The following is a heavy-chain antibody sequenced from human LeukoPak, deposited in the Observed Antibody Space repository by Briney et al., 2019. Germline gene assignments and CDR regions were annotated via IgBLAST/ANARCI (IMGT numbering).Heavy chain of an antibody. CDR1: GGSISSYY. D-gene: IGHD4-17*01. Sequence: TSETLSLTCTVSGGSISSYYWSWIRQSPGKGLEWIGYIYYSGSTKYNPSLKSRVTMSIDMSKNQFSLRLTSVTAADTAVYYCARVPPDYNDLHDALDLWGQGTVVTVSS. CDR2: IYYSGST. V-gene: IGHV4-59*08. J-gene: IGHJ3*01. CDR3: ARVPPDYNDLHDALDL.